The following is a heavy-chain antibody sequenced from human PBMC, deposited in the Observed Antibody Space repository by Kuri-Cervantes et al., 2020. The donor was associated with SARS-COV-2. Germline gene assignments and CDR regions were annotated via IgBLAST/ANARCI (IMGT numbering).Heavy chain of an antibody. CDR2: IKQDGSEK. CDR3: ARDGDFWSGYSEGYCSGGSCYPGD. CDR1: GFTFSSYW. J-gene: IGHJ4*02. V-gene: IGHV3-7*03. Sequence: GESLKISCAASGFTFSSYWMSWVRQAPGKGLEWVANIKQDGSEKYYVDSVKGRFTISRDIAKNSLYLQMNSLRAEDTAVYYCARDGDFWSGYSEGYCSGGSCYPGDWGQGTLVTVSS. D-gene: IGHD2-15*01.